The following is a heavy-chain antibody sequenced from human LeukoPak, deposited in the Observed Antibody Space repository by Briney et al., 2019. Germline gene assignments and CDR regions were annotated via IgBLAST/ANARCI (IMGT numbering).Heavy chain of an antibody. CDR3: AREGLRSFKWFDP. D-gene: IGHD4-17*01. V-gene: IGHV1-69*04. CDR1: GGTFSSYA. Sequence: SVKVSCKASGGTFSSYAISWVRQAPGQGLEWMGRIIPIFGIANYAQKFQGRVTITADKSTSTAYMELSSLRSEGTAVYYCAREGLRSFKWFDPWGQGTLVTVSS. J-gene: IGHJ5*02. CDR2: IIPIFGIA.